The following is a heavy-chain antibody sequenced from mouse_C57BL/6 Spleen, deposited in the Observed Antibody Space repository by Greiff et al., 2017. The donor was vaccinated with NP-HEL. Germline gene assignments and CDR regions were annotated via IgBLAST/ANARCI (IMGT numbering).Heavy chain of an antibody. V-gene: IGHV5-17*01. CDR3: ARRTGTMAYYFDD. CDR2: ISSGSSTI. J-gene: IGHJ2*01. Sequence: VQLKESGGGLVKPGGSLKLSCAASGFTFSDYGMHWVRQAPEKGLEWVAYISSGSSTIYYADKVKGRFTISRDNAKNTLFLQMTSLRSEDTAMYYCARRTGTMAYYFDDWGQGTTLTVAS. D-gene: IGHD4-1*01. CDR1: GFTFSDYG.